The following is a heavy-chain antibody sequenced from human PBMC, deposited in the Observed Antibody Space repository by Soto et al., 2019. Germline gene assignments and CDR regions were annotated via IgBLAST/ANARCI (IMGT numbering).Heavy chain of an antibody. V-gene: IGHV1-3*01. Sequence: GGSLRLSCAASGFTFTTYAVHWVRQAPGQRLEWMGWINAGNGATKYSQNFQDRLTITRDPSANTAFMELSSLRSEDTAVYYCARGSAAAGPYYFDYWAQGTLVTVSS. J-gene: IGHJ4*02. CDR1: GFTFTTYA. D-gene: IGHD6-13*01. CDR3: ARGSAAAGPYYFDY. CDR2: INAGNGAT.